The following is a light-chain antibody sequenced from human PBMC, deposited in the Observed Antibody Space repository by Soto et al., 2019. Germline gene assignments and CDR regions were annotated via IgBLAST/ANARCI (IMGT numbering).Light chain of an antibody. V-gene: IGKV3-15*01. CDR3: QQYNNWPSIT. J-gene: IGKJ5*01. CDR1: QSVSTN. CDR2: AAS. Sequence: EIVMTQSPVTLSVSPGDRAALSCRASQSVSTNLAWYQQKPGQPPRLLIYAASTRATGVPARFSGSGSGTEFTLTISSLQSEDFAVYFCQQYNNWPSITFGQGTRLEIK.